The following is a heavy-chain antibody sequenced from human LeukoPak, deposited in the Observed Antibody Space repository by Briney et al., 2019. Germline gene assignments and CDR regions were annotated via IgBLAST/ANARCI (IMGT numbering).Heavy chain of an antibody. CDR1: AFTFSSYA. CDR2: ISDSGDST. D-gene: IGHD5-18*01. J-gene: IGHJ4*02. Sequence: QPGGSLRLSCEASAFTFSSYAMNWVRQAPGKGLEWVSTISDSGDSTYYADSVKGRFTISRDNAKNTLYLQMNSLRAEDTAVYYCARDNSYGYDYWGQGTLVTVSS. V-gene: IGHV3-23*01. CDR3: ARDNSYGYDY.